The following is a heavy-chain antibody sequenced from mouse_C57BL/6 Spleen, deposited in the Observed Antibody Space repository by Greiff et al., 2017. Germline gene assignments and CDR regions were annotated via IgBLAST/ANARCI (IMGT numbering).Heavy chain of an antibody. V-gene: IGHV7-1*01. D-gene: IGHD4-1*01. CDR3: AKANWDDYYAMDY. CDR2: SRNKANDYTT. Sequence: DVKLVESGGGLVQSGRSLRLSCATSGFTFSDFYMEWVRQAPGKGLEWIAASRNKANDYTTEYSASVEGRFIVSRDTSQSILYLQMNALRAEDTAIYYCAKANWDDYYAMDYWGQGTSVTVSS. J-gene: IGHJ4*01. CDR1: GFTFSDFY.